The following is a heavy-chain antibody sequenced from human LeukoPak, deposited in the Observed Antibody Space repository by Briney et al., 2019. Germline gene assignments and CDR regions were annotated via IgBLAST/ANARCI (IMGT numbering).Heavy chain of an antibody. Sequence: ASVKVSCKAAGYTIVSYSISWVRQAPGQELEWMGWISAYNGNTNYAQRVQGRVTMTTDTSTSTAYMELRSLRSDDTAVYYCARGDCSGGGCFLPEHLRHWGQGTRVTVSS. CDR2: ISAYNGNT. D-gene: IGHD2-15*01. CDR3: ARGDCSGGGCFLPEHLRH. J-gene: IGHJ1*01. CDR1: GYTIVSYS. V-gene: IGHV1-18*01.